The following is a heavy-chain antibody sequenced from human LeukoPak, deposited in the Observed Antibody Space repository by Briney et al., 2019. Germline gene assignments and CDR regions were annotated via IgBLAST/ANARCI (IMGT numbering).Heavy chain of an antibody. CDR2: IYYSGGT. V-gene: IGHV4-39*07. Sequence: SETLSLTCTVSGGSISSSSYYWGWIRQPPGKGLEWIGSIYYSGGTYYNPSLKSRVTISVDTSKNQFSLKLSSVTAADTAVYYCARVHGYSYGSYYYYYMDVWGKGTTVTVSS. D-gene: IGHD5-18*01. CDR3: ARVHGYSYGSYYYYYMDV. J-gene: IGHJ6*03. CDR1: GGSISSSSYY.